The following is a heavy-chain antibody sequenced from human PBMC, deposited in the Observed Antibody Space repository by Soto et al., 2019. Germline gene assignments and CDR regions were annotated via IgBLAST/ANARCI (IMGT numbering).Heavy chain of an antibody. J-gene: IGHJ4*02. CDR2: LYWNDDE. CDR1: GFSINTGGVG. CDR3: AKRRAISNKLFFDH. V-gene: IGHV2-5*01. Sequence: QITLRESGPTLVNPTQPLTLSCTLSGFSINTGGVGVGWIRQPPVKAPEWLALLYWNDDERYSPSLRYRLSVTKDASENRVVLTMTHLDPTDTGTYYCAKRRAISNKLFFDHWGQGALGTVSS. D-gene: IGHD4-4*01.